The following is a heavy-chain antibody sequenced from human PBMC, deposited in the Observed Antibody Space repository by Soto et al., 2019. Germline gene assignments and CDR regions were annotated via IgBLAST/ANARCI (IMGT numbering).Heavy chain of an antibody. D-gene: IGHD3-10*01. J-gene: IGHJ6*02. CDR1: GGSFSGYY. CDR2: INHSGST. V-gene: IGHV4-34*01. Sequence: SETLSLTCAVYGGSFSGYYWSWILQPPGKGLEWIGEINHSGSTNYNPSLKSRVTISVDTSKNQFSLKLSSVTAADTAVYYCASRRITMVRGVPSYYYSMDVSGQGTTVTVSS. CDR3: ASRRITMVRGVPSYYYSMDV.